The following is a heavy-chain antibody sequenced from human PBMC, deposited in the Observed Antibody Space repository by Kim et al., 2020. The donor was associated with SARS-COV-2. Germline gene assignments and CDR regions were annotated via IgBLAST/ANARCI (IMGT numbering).Heavy chain of an antibody. D-gene: IGHD4-17*01. J-gene: IGHJ5*02. Sequence: GGSLRLSCAASGFTFSSYSMNWVRQAPGKGLEWVSSISSSSSYIYYADSVKGRFTISRDNAKNSLYLQMNSLRAEDTAVYYCARDRGDYSSNWFDPWGQGTLVTVSS. CDR1: GFTFSSYS. V-gene: IGHV3-21*01. CDR3: ARDRGDYSSNWFDP. CDR2: ISSSSSYI.